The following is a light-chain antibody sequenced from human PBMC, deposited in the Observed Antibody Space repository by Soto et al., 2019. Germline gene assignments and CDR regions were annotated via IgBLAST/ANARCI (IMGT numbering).Light chain of an antibody. Sequence: QSALTQPASVSGSPGQSITISCAVTSSDVGGSNAVSWYQQHPGKAPKLMIYDVYNRPSGISNRFSGSKSGNTASLTISGLQAEDEADYYCSSHSSSGTLEVFGAGTKLTVL. CDR1: SSDVGGSNA. CDR3: SSHSSSGTLEV. CDR2: DVY. V-gene: IGLV2-14*03. J-gene: IGLJ2*01.